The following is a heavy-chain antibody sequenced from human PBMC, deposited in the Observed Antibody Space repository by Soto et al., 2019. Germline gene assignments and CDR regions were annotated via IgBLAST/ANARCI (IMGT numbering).Heavy chain of an antibody. J-gene: IGHJ6*02. D-gene: IGHD6-6*01. CDR2: INHSGST. CDR3: ARAYSTSSIYYYYGMDV. CDR1: GEPLSGYY. V-gene: IGHV4-34*01. Sequence: SETLSLTCAVHGEPLSGYYWSWIRQSPGKGLGWIGEINHSGSTNYNPSLKSRVTVSVDTSKNHFSLKLSSVTAADTAVYYCARAYSTSSIYYYYGMDVWGQGTTVTVSS.